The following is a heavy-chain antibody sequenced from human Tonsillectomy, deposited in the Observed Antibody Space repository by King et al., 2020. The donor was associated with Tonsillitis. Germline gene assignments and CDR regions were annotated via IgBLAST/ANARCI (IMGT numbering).Heavy chain of an antibody. D-gene: IGHD4-17*01. CDR3: TTNGAFDY. V-gene: IGHV3-15*07. CDR1: GFTFNNAW. CDR2: IKSKTDGGTT. J-gene: IGHJ4*02. Sequence: QLVQSGGGLVKPGGSLRLSCAASGFTFNNAWMNWVRQAPGKGLEWVGRIKSKTDGGTTDYTAPVKGRFTISRDDSKDTLYLQMNRRKIEDSAVYYCTTNGAFDYWGQGTLVTVSS.